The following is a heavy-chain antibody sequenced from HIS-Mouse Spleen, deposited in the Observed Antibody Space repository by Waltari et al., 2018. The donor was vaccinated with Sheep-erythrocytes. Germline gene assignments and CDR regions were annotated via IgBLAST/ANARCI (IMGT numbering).Heavy chain of an antibody. J-gene: IGHJ4*02. V-gene: IGHV4-39*01. CDR3: ARLYYYDSSGYYFDY. CDR2: IYYSVTT. D-gene: IGHD3-22*01. Sequence: QLQLQESGPGLVKPSETLSLTCTVSGGSISSSSYYWGWIRKPPGKGLEWIGSIYYSVTTYYNPSLKSRVTISVDTSKNQFSLKLSSVTAADTAVYYCARLYYYDSSGYYFDYWGQGTLVTVSS. CDR1: GGSISSSSYY.